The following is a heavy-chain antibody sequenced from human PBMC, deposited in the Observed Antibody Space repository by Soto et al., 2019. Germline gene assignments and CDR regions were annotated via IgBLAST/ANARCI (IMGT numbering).Heavy chain of an antibody. J-gene: IGHJ4*02. V-gene: IGHV4-34*01. Sequence: SETLSLTCAVYGGSISGYYWSWIRQPPGKGLEWIGEINHSGSTNYNPSLKSRVTISVDKSKNQFSLKLSSVTAADTAVYYCARDDGSGSHFDYWGQGTLVTVSS. CDR2: INHSGST. D-gene: IGHD3-10*01. CDR1: GGSISGYY. CDR3: ARDDGSGSHFDY.